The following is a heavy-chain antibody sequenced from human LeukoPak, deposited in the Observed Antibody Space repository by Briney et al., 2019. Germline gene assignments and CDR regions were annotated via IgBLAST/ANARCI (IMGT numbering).Heavy chain of an antibody. Sequence: SETLSLTCAVSGGSFSGYFWSWIRQPPGKGLEWIGEINHSGSTNYNPSLKSRVTISVDTSKNQFSLKLSSVTAADTAVYYCARGYYYGSSAYYKYWGQGTLVTVSS. CDR1: GGSFSGYF. CDR2: INHSGST. V-gene: IGHV4-34*01. D-gene: IGHD3-22*01. J-gene: IGHJ4*02. CDR3: ARGYYYGSSAYYKY.